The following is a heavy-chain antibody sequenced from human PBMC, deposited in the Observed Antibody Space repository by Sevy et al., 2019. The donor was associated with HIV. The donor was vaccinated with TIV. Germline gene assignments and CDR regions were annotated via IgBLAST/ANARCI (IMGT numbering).Heavy chain of an antibody. CDR1: GFTFSDYY. J-gene: IGHJ3*02. CDR2: ISSSGSTI. V-gene: IGHV3-11*01. Sequence: GGSLRLSCAASGFTFSDYYMSWIRQAPGKGLEWVSYISSSGSTIYYANSVKGRFTISRDNAKNSLYLQMNSLRAEDTAVYYCAREKCIAPQSGGFDIWGQGTMVTVSS. D-gene: IGHD6-13*01. CDR3: AREKCIAPQSGGFDI.